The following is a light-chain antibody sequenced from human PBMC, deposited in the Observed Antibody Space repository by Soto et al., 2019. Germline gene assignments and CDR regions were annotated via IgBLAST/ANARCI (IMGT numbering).Light chain of an antibody. Sequence: EIVLTQSPGTLSLSPGERATLSCRASQSVSSSYLAWYQQKPGQAPRLLIYGASSRATGIPDRCSGSGSGTDFTLTISRLEPEDFAVYYGQQYGSSPWTFGQGTKVEIK. CDR3: QQYGSSPWT. CDR2: GAS. CDR1: QSVSSSY. V-gene: IGKV3-20*01. J-gene: IGKJ1*01.